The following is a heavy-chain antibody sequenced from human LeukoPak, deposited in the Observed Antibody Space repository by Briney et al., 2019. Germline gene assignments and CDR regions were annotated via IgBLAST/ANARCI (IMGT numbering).Heavy chain of an antibody. J-gene: IGHJ4*02. CDR2: IYYSGTT. CDR1: GDSISSYY. CDR3: ARQLSNYYFDY. V-gene: IGHV4-59*01. D-gene: IGHD1-1*01. Sequence: SETLSLTCTVSGDSISSYYWTWIRQSPGKGLEWIGNIYYSGTTNYNPSLKSRVTISLDMSKNQFSLRLNSVTAADTAVYYCARQLSNYYFDYWGQGTLVTVSS.